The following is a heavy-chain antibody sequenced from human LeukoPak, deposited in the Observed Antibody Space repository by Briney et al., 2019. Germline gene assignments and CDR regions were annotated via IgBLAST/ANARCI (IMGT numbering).Heavy chain of an antibody. CDR2: IYYSGST. Sequence: SETLSLTRTVSGGSISSYYWSWLRQPPGKGLEWIGYIYYSGSTNYNPSLKSRVTISVDTSKNQFSLKLSSVTAADTAVYYCARVRAVAGTGTAFDIWGQGTMVTVSS. D-gene: IGHD6-19*01. V-gene: IGHV4-59*01. CDR3: ARVRAVAGTGTAFDI. CDR1: GGSISSYY. J-gene: IGHJ3*02.